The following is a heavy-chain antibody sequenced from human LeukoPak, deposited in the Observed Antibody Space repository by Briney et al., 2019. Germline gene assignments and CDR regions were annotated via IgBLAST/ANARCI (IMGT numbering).Heavy chain of an antibody. J-gene: IGHJ4*02. D-gene: IGHD5-24*01. CDR2: IIPIFGTA. V-gene: IGHV1-69*05. CDR3: ASSWDGYNSPFDY. Sequence: SVKVSCKASGGTFSSYAIIWVRQAPGQGLEWMGGIIPIFGTANYAQKFQGRVTITTDESTSTAYMELSSLRSEDTAVYYCASSWDGYNSPFDYWGQGTLVTVSS. CDR1: GGTFSSYA.